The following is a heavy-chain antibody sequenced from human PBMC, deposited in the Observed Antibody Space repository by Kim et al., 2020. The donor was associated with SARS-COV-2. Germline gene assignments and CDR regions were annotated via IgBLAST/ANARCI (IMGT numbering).Heavy chain of an antibody. CDR1: GGSISSGTYY. D-gene: IGHD6-13*01. V-gene: IGHV4-39*01. J-gene: IGHJ4*02. CDR2: IYFGGDS. Sequence: SETLSLTCTVPGGSISSGTYYWGWIRQPPGKGLEWIGTIYFGGDSYYNPSLKSRVTISVDTSKNQLSLKLSSVTAADTAVYYCSRHLYRGSWYYFDYWGQGTPVSVSS. CDR3: SRHLYRGSWYYFDY.